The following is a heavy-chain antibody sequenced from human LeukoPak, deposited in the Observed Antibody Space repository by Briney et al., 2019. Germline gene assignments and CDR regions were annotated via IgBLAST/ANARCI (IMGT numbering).Heavy chain of an antibody. Sequence: PSETLSLTCTVSGGSISSYYWSWIRQPPGKGLEWIGYIYYSGSTNYNPSLKSRVTISVDTSKNQFSLKLSSVTAADTAVYYCARDLGIAAAEGAFDIWGQGTMVTVSS. CDR3: ARDLGIAAAEGAFDI. CDR2: IYYSGST. J-gene: IGHJ3*02. CDR1: GGSISSYY. V-gene: IGHV4-59*01. D-gene: IGHD6-13*01.